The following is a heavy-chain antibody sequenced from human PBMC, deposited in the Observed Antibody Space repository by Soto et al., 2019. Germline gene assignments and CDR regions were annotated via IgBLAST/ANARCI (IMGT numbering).Heavy chain of an antibody. V-gene: IGHV3-23*01. CDR1: GSTFTSSV. CDR2: LGLIARHT. CDR3: ATAEVDH. J-gene: IGHJ5*02. Sequence: GGSLRLSCAASGSTFTSSVMAWVRRPPGRGLEWISSLGLIARHTFYADSVKGRFTVSRDNAKSTLYLQMNGLRAEDTAVYYCATAEVDHWGPGTLVTVSS.